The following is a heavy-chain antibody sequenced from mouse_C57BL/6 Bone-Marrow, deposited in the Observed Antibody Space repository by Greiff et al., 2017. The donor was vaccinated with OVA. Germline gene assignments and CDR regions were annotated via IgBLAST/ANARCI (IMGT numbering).Heavy chain of an antibody. V-gene: IGHV1-63*01. J-gene: IGHJ1*03. CDR3: SRVVRGYWYFDV. Sequence: LQESGAELVRPGTSVKMSCKASGYTFTNYWIGWAKQRPGHGLEWIGDIYPGGGYTNYNEKFKGKATLTADKSSSTAYMQFSSLTSEDSAIYYCSRVVRGYWYFDVWGTGTTVTVSS. CDR2: IYPGGGYT. D-gene: IGHD1-1*02. CDR1: GYTFTNYW.